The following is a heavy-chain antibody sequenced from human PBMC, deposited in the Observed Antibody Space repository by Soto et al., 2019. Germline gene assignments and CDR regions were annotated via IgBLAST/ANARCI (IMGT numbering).Heavy chain of an antibody. CDR3: ARDPAPYGSGSSIIPSPFDY. V-gene: IGHV1-3*01. CDR1: GYTFTSYA. D-gene: IGHD3-10*01. J-gene: IGHJ4*02. CDR2: INAGNGNT. Sequence: GASVKVSCKASGYTFTSYAMHWVRQAPGQRLEWMGWINAGNGNTKYSQKFQGRVTMTRDTSASTAYMELSSLRSEDTAVCYCARDPAPYGSGSSIIPSPFDYWGQGTLVTVSS.